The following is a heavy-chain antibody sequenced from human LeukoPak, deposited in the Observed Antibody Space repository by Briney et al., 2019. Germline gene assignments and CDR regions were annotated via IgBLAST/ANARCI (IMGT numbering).Heavy chain of an antibody. D-gene: IGHD1-26*01. Sequence: ASVKVSCKTSGYTFTSYNINRVRQAPGQGLEWMGWISAYSGNTNYAQKLQGRVTMTTDTSTNTAYMDLRGLISDDTAVYYCARDRGIVGAKPIFDNWGQGTLVTVSS. CDR2: ISAYSGNT. J-gene: IGHJ4*02. CDR1: GYTFTSYN. CDR3: ARDRGIVGAKPIFDN. V-gene: IGHV1-18*01.